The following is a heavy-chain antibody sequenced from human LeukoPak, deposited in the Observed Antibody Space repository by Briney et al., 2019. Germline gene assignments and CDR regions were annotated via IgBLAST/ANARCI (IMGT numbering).Heavy chain of an antibody. Sequence: SETLSLTCTVSGGSISSSSYYWGWIRQPPGKGLEWIGSIYYSGSTYYNPSLKSRVTISVDTSKNQFSLKLSYVTAADTAVYYCARDYCSGGSCVDYWGQGTLVTVSS. D-gene: IGHD2-15*01. J-gene: IGHJ4*02. CDR2: IYYSGST. CDR1: GGSISSSSYY. V-gene: IGHV4-39*07. CDR3: ARDYCSGGSCVDY.